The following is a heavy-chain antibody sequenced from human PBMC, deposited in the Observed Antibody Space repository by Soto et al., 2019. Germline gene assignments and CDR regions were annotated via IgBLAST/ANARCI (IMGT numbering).Heavy chain of an antibody. J-gene: IGHJ3*02. D-gene: IGHD1-1*01. V-gene: IGHV3-30*18. Sequence: GGSLRLSCAASGFTFRRHGMHWVRQAPGKGLEWLTIISYDGIQKFYTESVKGRFTISRDNSKNMVFLQMNSLRGEDTAVYYCAKDVWNDVPATDGFDTWGQGTKVTVSS. CDR2: ISYDGIQK. CDR1: GFTFRRHG. CDR3: AKDVWNDVPATDGFDT.